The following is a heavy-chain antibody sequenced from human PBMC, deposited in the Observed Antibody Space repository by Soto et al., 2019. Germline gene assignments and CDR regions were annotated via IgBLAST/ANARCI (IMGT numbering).Heavy chain of an antibody. J-gene: IGHJ5*02. CDR3: TRVQGGSYDSWFDP. Sequence: EVQVVESGGGLVKPGGSLRLSCNFSFIMYSMDWVRQAPGEGLEWVASISSGSDFIKYADSVTGRFTISRDNTKNSVSLQMSSLRVEDTGMYYCTRVQGGSYDSWFDPWGRGTLVTVSS. D-gene: IGHD1-26*01. CDR1: FIMYS. V-gene: IGHV3-21*06. CDR2: ISSGSDFI.